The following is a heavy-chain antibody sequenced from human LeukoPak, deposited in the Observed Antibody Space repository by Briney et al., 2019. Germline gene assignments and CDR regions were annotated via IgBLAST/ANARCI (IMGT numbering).Heavy chain of an antibody. CDR3: ATQGRSFLDY. V-gene: IGHV1-69*05. Sequence: SVKVSXKASGGTFSSYAISWVRQAPGQGLEWMGRIIPIFGTANYAQKFQGRVTITTDESTSTAYMELSSLRSEDTAVYYCATQGRSFLDYWGQGTLVTVSS. CDR2: IIPIFGTA. J-gene: IGHJ4*02. CDR1: GGTFSSYA.